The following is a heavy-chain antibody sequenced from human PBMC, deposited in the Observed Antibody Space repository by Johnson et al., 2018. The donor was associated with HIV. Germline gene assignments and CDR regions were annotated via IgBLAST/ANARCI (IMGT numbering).Heavy chain of an antibody. V-gene: IGHV3-20*04. CDR2: INWNGGST. CDR3: ARGRATGRGRSAFDI. J-gene: IGHJ3*02. Sequence: LQLVESGGGVVRPGGSLRLSCAASGFTFDDYAMSWVRQGPRKGLEWVSGINWNGGSTGYVDSVKGRFTISRDNAKNSLYLQMNSLRAEDTALYYGARGRATGRGRSAFDIWGQGTMVTVS. D-gene: IGHD1-14*01. CDR1: GFTFDDYA.